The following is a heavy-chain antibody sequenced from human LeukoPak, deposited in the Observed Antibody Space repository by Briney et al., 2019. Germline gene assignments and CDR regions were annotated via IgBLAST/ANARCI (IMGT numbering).Heavy chain of an antibody. CDR1: GGSISSYY. CDR3: ARGPSYYYDSSGYPYYYYYGMDV. D-gene: IGHD3-22*01. CDR2: IYYSGST. V-gene: IGHV4-59*01. Sequence: SETLSLTCTVSGGSISSYYWSWIRQPPGKGLEWIGYIYYSGSTNYNPSLKSRVTISVDTSKNQFSLKLSSVTAEDTAVYYCARGPSYYYDSSGYPYYYYYGMDVWGQGTTVTVSS. J-gene: IGHJ6*02.